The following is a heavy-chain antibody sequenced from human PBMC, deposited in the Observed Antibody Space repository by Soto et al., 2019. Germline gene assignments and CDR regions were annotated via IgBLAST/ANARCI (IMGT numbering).Heavy chain of an antibody. CDR1: GFTFSSYS. D-gene: IGHD3-16*02. CDR2: ISSSSSYI. Sequence: GGSLRLSCAASGFTFSSYSMNWVRQAPGKGLEWVSSISSSSSYIYYADSVKGRFTISRDNAKNSLYLQMNSLRAEDTAVYYCARGDYVWGSYRQEDVGTDVWGKGTTVTVSS. V-gene: IGHV3-21*01. CDR3: ARGDYVWGSYRQEDVGTDV. J-gene: IGHJ6*04.